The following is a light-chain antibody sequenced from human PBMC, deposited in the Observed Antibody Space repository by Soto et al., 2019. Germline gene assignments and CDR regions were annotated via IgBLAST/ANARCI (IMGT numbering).Light chain of an antibody. CDR3: QQYNNWPRGT. V-gene: IGKV3-15*01. Sequence: IVMTQSPASLSVSPGEGATLSCRASQSVSNNLAWYQQKPGQAPRLLFYGASTRATGIPARFSGSGSGTNFTLTISSLQSEDFAVYYCQQYNNWPRGTLGQGTKVDI. J-gene: IGKJ1*01. CDR1: QSVSNN. CDR2: GAS.